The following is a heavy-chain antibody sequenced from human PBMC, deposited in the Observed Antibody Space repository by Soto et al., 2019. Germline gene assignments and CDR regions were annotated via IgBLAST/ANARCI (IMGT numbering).Heavy chain of an antibody. V-gene: IGHV4-30-4*01. D-gene: IGHD3-22*01. CDR2: IYNSGST. Sequence: QVQLQESGPGLVKPSQTLSLTCTVSGGSISSGDYYWSWIRQPPGKGLEWIGYIYNSGSTYYNPSLKSRVTISVDTSKNQFSLQLTSVAAADTAVYFCARASSTMIKLVYYYGLDVWGQGTTVTASS. CDR3: ARASSTMIKLVYYYGLDV. CDR1: GGSISSGDYY. J-gene: IGHJ6*02.